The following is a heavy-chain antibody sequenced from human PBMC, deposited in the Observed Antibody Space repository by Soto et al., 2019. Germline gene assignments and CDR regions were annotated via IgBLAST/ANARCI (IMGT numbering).Heavy chain of an antibody. V-gene: IGHV3-23*01. D-gene: IGHD2-21*01. CDR2: ISGRGGVP. J-gene: IGHJ3*02. Sequence: EVQLLESGGGLAQPGGSLRLSCAASGFTFSSYSMNWVRQPPGRGLGGVPIISGRGGVPSYADSVKGRFTIPRDNSKNSLFLQMKSLRDEDTAVYYCAKVTDCGVSRCDDGIDIWGHGTLVTVS. CDR3: AKVTDCGVSRCDDGIDI. CDR1: GFTFSSYS.